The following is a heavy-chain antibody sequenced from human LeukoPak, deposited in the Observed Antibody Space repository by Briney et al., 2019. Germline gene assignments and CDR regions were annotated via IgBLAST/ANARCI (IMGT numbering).Heavy chain of an antibody. D-gene: IGHD5-24*01. CDR3: ARRVKRWLQLGTDWYFDL. V-gene: IGHV5-51*01. CDR2: IYPGDSDT. Sequence: GESLKISCKGSGYSFTSYWIGWVRQMPGKGLEWMGIIYPGDSDTRYSPSFQGQVTISADKSISTAYLQWSSLKASDTAMYYCARRVKRWLQLGTDWYFDLWGRGTLVTVSS. CDR1: GYSFTSYW. J-gene: IGHJ2*01.